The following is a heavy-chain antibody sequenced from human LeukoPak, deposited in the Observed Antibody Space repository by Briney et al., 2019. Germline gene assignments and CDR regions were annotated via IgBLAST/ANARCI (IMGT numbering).Heavy chain of an antibody. Sequence: PSETLSLTCTVSGGSISSSSYYWGWIRQPPGKGLEWIGSIYYSGSTYYNPSLKSRVTISVDTSKNQFSLKLSSVTAADTAVYYCARGREDGDLFDYWGQGTLVTVSS. CDR3: ARGREDGDLFDY. CDR1: GGSISSSSYY. CDR2: IYYSGST. J-gene: IGHJ4*02. D-gene: IGHD4-17*01. V-gene: IGHV4-39*01.